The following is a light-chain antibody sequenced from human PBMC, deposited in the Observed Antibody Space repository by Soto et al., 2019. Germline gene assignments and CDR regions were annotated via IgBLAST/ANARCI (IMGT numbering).Light chain of an antibody. Sequence: DIQMTQSPSTLSASVGGRVTITCRASQSISSWLAWYQQKPGKAPKLLIYKASSLESGVPSRFSGSGSGTEFTLTISSLQPDDFATYYCHQYNSYSWTFGQGTKVDIK. CDR3: HQYNSYSWT. V-gene: IGKV1-5*03. CDR2: KAS. CDR1: QSISSW. J-gene: IGKJ1*01.